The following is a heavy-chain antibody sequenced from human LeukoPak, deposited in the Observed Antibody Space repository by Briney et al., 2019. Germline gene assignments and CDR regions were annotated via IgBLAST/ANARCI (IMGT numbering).Heavy chain of an antibody. CDR2: INPNSGGT. Sequence: ASVKVSCKASGYTFTGYYMHWVRQAPGQGLEWMGWINPNSGGTNYAQKFQGRVTMTRDTSISTAYMELSRLRSDDTAVYYCARDPDRSGYYVTDYWGQGTLVTVSS. CDR1: GYTFTGYY. D-gene: IGHD3-22*01. V-gene: IGHV1-2*02. J-gene: IGHJ4*02. CDR3: ARDPDRSGYYVTDY.